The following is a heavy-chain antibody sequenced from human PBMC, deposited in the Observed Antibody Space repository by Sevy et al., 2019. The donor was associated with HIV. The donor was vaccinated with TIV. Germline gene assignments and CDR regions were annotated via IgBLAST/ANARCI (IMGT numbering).Heavy chain of an antibody. J-gene: IGHJ5*02. V-gene: IGHV3-23*01. Sequence: GGSLRLSCTASGFTFSTADMTWVRQAPGKGLEWVSSISGSGDSIYDEDSVKGRFTISRDNSKKTLYLQMISLRAEDTAVYYCAQATTFYYASLGYHSILDLWGQGTLVTVSS. CDR3: AQATTFYYASLGYHSILDL. D-gene: IGHD3-22*01. CDR2: ISGSGDSI. CDR1: GFTFSTAD.